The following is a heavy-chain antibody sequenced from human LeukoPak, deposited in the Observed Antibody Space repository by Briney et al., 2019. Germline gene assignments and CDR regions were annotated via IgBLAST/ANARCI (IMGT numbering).Heavy chain of an antibody. D-gene: IGHD3-10*01. CDR2: ISSSTTI. V-gene: IGHV3-48*01. J-gene: IGHJ4*02. Sequence: GGSLRLSCAASGFTFSSYSMNWVRQAPGKGLEWVSYISSSTTIYYADSVRGRFTISRDNAKNSLYLQMSSLRAEDTAVYYCARDYASDYWGQGTLVTVSS. CDR3: ARDYASDY. CDR1: GFTFSSYS.